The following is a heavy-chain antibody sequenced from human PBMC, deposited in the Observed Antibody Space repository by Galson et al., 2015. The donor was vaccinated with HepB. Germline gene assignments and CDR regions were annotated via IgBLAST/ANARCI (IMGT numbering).Heavy chain of an antibody. CDR1: GYTFTSYW. V-gene: IGHV5-10-1*01. D-gene: IGHD3-22*01. J-gene: IGHJ4*02. Sequence: QSGAEVKKPGESLRISCKGSGYTFTSYWITWVRQMPGKGLEWMGKIDPSDSYTNYSPSFQGHVTISADKSISTAYLRWSSLEASDTAMYYCARWYYYDTPGYQPFDCWGQGTPVTVSS. CDR3: ARWYYYDTPGYQPFDC. CDR2: IDPSDSYT.